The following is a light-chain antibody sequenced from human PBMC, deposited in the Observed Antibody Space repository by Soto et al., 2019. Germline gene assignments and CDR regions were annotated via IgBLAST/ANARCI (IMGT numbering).Light chain of an antibody. CDR1: QSISDW. CDR2: KAS. CDR3: QQYNSPLI. Sequence: DIQMTQSPSTLSASVGDRVTITCRASQSISDWLAWYQQRPGKAPNLLIYKASTLASGVPSRFSGSGSGTEFTLTISSLQPDGFATYYCQQYNSPLIFGGGTKVEI. V-gene: IGKV1-5*03. J-gene: IGKJ4*01.